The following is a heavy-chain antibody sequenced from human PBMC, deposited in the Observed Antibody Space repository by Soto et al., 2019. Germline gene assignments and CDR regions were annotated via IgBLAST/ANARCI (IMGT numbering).Heavy chain of an antibody. CDR1: GYTFTCRA. V-gene: IGHV1-18*01. CDR3: AREGVAPYYYYGMDV. J-gene: IGHJ6*02. CDR2: ISTYNGDT. D-gene: IGHD5-12*01. Sequence: WKERGYTFTCRARCWARHDTRQGLEWMGWISTYNGDTNYAQTFQGRVTMTTDTSTSTVHMEVRSLRSDDTAVYYCAREGVAPYYYYGMDVWGQGTPVTVSS.